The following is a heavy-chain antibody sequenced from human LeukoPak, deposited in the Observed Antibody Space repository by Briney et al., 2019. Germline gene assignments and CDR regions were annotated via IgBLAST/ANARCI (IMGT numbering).Heavy chain of an antibody. CDR2: GSDIGGT. V-gene: IGHV4-34*06. J-gene: IGHJ4*02. CDR1: GGSLNGHY. D-gene: IGHD5-12*01. CDR3: ASFERLRLRGSDY. Sequence: SETLSLTCAVYGGSLNGHYWSWIRQSPGKGLEWIGEGSDIGGTKFNPSLKSRVTISVDKSKNQFSLDLGSVTAADTAVYFCASFERLRLRGSDYWGQGALVIVSS.